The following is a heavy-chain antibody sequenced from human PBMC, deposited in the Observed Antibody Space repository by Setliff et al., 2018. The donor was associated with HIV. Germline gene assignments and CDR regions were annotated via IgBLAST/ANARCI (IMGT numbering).Heavy chain of an antibody. D-gene: IGHD6-13*01. CDR2: ISHRGNA. V-gene: IGHV4-34*01. CDR1: GESFSDYY. Sequence: SETLSLTCAVYGESFSDYYWTWIRQAPGKGLEWIGEISHRGNANYKASLQSRVTISVDTSKNQFSLKLSAVTAADTAMYYCASLRRSNVFPWFAPWGQGTLVTVSS. CDR3: ASLRRSNVFPWFAP. J-gene: IGHJ5*02.